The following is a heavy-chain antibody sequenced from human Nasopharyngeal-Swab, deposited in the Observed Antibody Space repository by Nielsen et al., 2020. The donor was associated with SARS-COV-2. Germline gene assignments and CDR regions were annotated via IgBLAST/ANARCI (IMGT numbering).Heavy chain of an antibody. D-gene: IGHD3-16*01. J-gene: IGHJ6*03. CDR1: SGTFCGCA. V-gene: IGHV1-69*06. Sequence: AVKESSKASSGTFCGCAVSWWGQDPGQGLEWMGGIIPIFGTANYAQKFQGRVTITADKSTSTAYMELSSLRSEDTAVYYCARCMGGGGYYYYHYYMDVWGNGTTVTVSS. CDR2: IIPIFGTA. CDR3: ARCMGGGGYYYYHYYMDV.